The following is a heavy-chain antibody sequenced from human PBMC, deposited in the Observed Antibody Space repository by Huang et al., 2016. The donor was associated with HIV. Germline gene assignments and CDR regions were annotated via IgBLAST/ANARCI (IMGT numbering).Heavy chain of an antibody. Sequence: QVRLVESGGGVVQPGASLTLSCSASGFPFSAYGMGWVRQGQGKGVEWVSFIRYDGNNDYLIGSVKGRFTISRDNSNNTLYLRMNSLRPEDTAVYYCVKERGSSRARSSFDFWGQGTSVIVSS. CDR2: IRYDGNND. D-gene: IGHD6-13*01. J-gene: IGHJ3*01. CDR1: GFPFSAYG. CDR3: VKERGSSRARSSFDF. V-gene: IGHV3-30*02.